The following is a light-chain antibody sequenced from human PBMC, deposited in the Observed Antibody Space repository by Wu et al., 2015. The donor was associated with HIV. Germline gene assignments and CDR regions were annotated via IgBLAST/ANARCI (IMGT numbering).Light chain of an antibody. J-gene: IGKJ2*01. CDR1: QSTIDNF. Sequence: EILLTQSPGTLSLSPGERVTLSCRASQSTIDNFLAWHQQKPGQAPRLLIYAASSRAPGIPDRFSGAVSGADFTLTISRLEPEDFAVYYCQQYDTSRTPTFGQGTKLEIK. CDR3: QQYDTSRTPT. V-gene: IGKV3-20*01. CDR2: AAS.